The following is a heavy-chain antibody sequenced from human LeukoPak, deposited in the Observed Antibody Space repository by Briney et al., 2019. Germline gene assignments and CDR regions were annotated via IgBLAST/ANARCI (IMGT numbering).Heavy chain of an antibody. CDR3: ARHAVVTDWYFDL. Sequence: PSETQTLICTVSGGSISSYYWSWIRQPPGKGLEWIGYIYYSGSTNYNPSLKSRVTISVDTSKNQLSLKLSSVTAADTAVYYCARHAVVTDWYFDLWGRGTLVTVSS. CDR2: IYYSGST. D-gene: IGHD4-23*01. J-gene: IGHJ2*01. CDR1: GGSISSYY. V-gene: IGHV4-59*08.